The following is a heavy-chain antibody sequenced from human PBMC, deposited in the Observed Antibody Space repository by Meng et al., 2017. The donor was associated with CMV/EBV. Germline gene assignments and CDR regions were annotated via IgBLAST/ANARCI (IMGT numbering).Heavy chain of an antibody. CDR1: GFTFSSYS. D-gene: IGHD5/OR15-5a*01. V-gene: IGHV3-23*01. CDR3: AKSTILNPRFDY. J-gene: IGHJ4*02. Sequence: GESLKISCAASGFTFSSYSMNWVRQAPGKGLEWVSAISGSGGSTYYADSVKGRFTISRDNSKNTLYLQMNSLRADNTAVYYCAKSTILNPRFDYWGQGTLVTVSS. CDR2: ISGSGGST.